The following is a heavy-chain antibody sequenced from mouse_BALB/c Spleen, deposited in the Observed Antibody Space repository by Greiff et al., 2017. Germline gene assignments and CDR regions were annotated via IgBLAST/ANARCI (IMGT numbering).Heavy chain of an antibody. J-gene: IGHJ2*01. V-gene: IGHV5-4*02. Sequence: EVMLVESGGGLVKPGGSLKLSCAASGFTFSDYYMYWVRQTPEKRLEWVATISDGGSYTYYPDSVKGRFTISRDNAKNNLYLQMSSLKSEDTAMYYCARSYYGSSLDYRGQGTTLTVSS. CDR1: GFTFSDYY. D-gene: IGHD1-1*01. CDR2: ISDGGSYT. CDR3: ARSYYGSSLDY.